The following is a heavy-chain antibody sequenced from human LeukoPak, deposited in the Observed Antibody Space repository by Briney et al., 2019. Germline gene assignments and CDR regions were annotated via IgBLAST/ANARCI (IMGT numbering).Heavy chain of an antibody. Sequence: ASVKVSCRASGYTFTSYGISWVRQAPGQGLEWMGRINPHSGGTRFAQKFQDRITMTIDKSDNTVYMELNSVTSGDTAVYFCARSGNLIAASVTKDYYYYMDVWGKGITVTVSS. CDR2: INPHSGGT. V-gene: IGHV1-2*06. CDR3: ARSGNLIAASVTKDYYYYMDV. J-gene: IGHJ6*03. D-gene: IGHD6-13*01. CDR1: GYTFTSYG.